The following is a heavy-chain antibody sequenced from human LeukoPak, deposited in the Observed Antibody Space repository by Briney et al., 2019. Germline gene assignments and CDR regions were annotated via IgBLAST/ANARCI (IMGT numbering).Heavy chain of an antibody. CDR3: ARDAQRGFDYSNSLEY. CDR2: IWRDATNR. V-gene: IGHV3-33*01. Sequence: GGSLRLSCAASGFIFSHYGMHWVRQAPGKGLEWVAVIWRDATNRFYGASVKGRFTISRDNSQNTVFLQMNSLRAEDTAIYYCARDAQRGFDYSNSLEYGGHGTLVTVSS. CDR1: GFIFSHYG. D-gene: IGHD4-11*01. J-gene: IGHJ4*01.